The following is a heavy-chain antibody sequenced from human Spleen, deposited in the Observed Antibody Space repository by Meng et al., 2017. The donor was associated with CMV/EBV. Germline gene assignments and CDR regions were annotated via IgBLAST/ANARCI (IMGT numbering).Heavy chain of an antibody. CDR1: GFTFSSYE. Sequence: GGSLRLSCAASGFTFSSYEMNWVRQAPGTGLEWVSYISSSGSTIYYADSVKGRFTISRDNAKNSLYLQMNSLRAEDTAVYYCVYGGYCSSTSCSREEYYYYGMDVWGQGTTVTVSS. V-gene: IGHV3-48*03. D-gene: IGHD2-2*01. CDR3: VYGGYCSSTSCSREEYYYYGMDV. J-gene: IGHJ6*02. CDR2: ISSSGSTI.